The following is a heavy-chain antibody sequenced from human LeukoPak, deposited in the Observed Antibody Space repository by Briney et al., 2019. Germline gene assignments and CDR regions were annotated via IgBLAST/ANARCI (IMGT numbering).Heavy chain of an antibody. CDR1: GGSISSYY. CDR3: ARAVTYSSGWHGAYNWFDP. D-gene: IGHD6-19*01. Sequence: SETLSLSCTVSGGSISSYYWSWIRQPPGKGLEWIGYIYSSGSTNYNPSLKSRVTMSVDTSKHQFSLKLNSVTAADTAVYYCARAVTYSSGWHGAYNWFDPWGQGTLVTVSS. J-gene: IGHJ5*02. CDR2: IYSSGST. V-gene: IGHV4-59*01.